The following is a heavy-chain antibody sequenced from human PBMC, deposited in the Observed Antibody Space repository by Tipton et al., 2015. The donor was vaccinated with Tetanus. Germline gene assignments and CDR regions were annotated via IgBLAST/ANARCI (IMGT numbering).Heavy chain of an antibody. CDR2: VSNSGRT. Sequence: QVQLVQSGPEVKPSETLSLTCTVSGDSVRSGDFQWNWIRQPPGKGLEWLGHVSNSGRTHSNYHLKDRITISQDTSKIRLSLKLAQVTAADGDVYYCSRGNYDSAKKGPFDTWGQGILVIITS. CDR1: GDSVRSGDFQ. V-gene: IGHV4-61*08. D-gene: IGHD3-3*01. J-gene: IGHJ4*02. CDR3: SRGNYDSAKKGPFDT.